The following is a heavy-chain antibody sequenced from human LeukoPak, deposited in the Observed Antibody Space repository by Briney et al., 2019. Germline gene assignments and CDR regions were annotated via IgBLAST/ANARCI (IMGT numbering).Heavy chain of an antibody. CDR1: GGTLSSYV. D-gene: IGHD1-26*01. CDR2: IIPIFGTA. Sequence: SVKVSCKASGGTLSSYVINWVRQAPGQGLEWMGGIIPIFGTANYAQKFQGRVTITADESTNTAYMELSSLRSEDTAVYYCAVAGAGTTTSRFLYFDYWGQGTLVTVSS. J-gene: IGHJ4*02. V-gene: IGHV1-69*13. CDR3: AVAGAGTTTSRFLYFDY.